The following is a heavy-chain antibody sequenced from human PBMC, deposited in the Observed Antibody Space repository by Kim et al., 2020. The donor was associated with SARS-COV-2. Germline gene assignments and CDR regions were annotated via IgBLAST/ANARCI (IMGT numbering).Heavy chain of an antibody. J-gene: IGHJ4*02. CDR3: ARGRFVSGGSCYSDY. V-gene: IGHV3-21*06. CDR2: ISSTSAYI. Sequence: GGSLRLSCAASGFTFSSYTMNSVRQAPGKGLEWVSSISSTSAYIYYGDSVKGRFTISRDNAKNSLYLQMNSLRAEDTAVYYCARGRFVSGGSCYSDYWGQGTLVTVSS. D-gene: IGHD2-15*01. CDR1: GFTFSSYT.